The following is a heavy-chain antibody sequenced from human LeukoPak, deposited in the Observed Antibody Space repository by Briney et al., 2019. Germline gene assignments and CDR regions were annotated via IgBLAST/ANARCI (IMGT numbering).Heavy chain of an antibody. J-gene: IGHJ4*02. V-gene: IGHV3-66*02. D-gene: IGHD6-6*01. Sequence: PGGSLRLSCAASGVTSNYLTWVRQAPGKGLEWVSVIYDGGTTYYADSVKGRFTISRDNSKSTLFVYLQMNSLRTDDTAVYYCAGGGEAARSLHYWGQGTLVTVSS. CDR1: GVTSNY. CDR3: AGGGEAARSLHY. CDR2: IYDGGTT.